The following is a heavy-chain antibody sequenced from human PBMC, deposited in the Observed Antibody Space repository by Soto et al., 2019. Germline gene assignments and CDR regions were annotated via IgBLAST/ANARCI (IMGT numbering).Heavy chain of an antibody. CDR1: GGSFSGYS. D-gene: IGHD2-8*02. CDR3: ARDKITGLFDY. Sequence: QVQLQQWGAGLLKPSETLSLTCAVYGGSFSGYSWTWIRQPPGTGLEWIGEINHSGSTNYNPSLKSRVTISVDTSKNQFSLKLPSVTAADTAVYYCARDKITGLFDYWGQGDLVTVSS. J-gene: IGHJ4*02. V-gene: IGHV4-34*01. CDR2: INHSGST.